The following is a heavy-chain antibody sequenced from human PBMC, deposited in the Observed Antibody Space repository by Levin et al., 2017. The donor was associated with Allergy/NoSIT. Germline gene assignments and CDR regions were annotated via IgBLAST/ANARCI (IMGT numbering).Heavy chain of an antibody. J-gene: IGHJ6*02. CDR2: IIPMLGIA. CDR3: ARGLYQLPNYNYYYGLDV. CDR1: GGTFNSYT. D-gene: IGHD2-2*01. Sequence: SVKVSCKFSGGTFNSYTISWVRQAPGQGLEWMGRIIPMLGIANTAPKFRGRVTIIADKSTSTAYMELRRLRSEDTAVYYCARGLYQLPNYNYYYGLDVWGQGTTVTVSS. V-gene: IGHV1-69*02.